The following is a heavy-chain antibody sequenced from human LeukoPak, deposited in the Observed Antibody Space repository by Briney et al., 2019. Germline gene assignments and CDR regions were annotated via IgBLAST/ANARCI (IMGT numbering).Heavy chain of an antibody. CDR1: GFTFSSYG. CDR2: ISGSGGST. Sequence: LGGSLRLSCAASGFTFSSYGMSWVRQAPGKGLEWVSAISGSGGSTYYVDSVKGRFTISRDNSKNTLYLQMNSLRAQDKAVYHCAKLLYYYDSSQPYWGQGTLVTVSS. V-gene: IGHV3-23*01. CDR3: AKLLYYYDSSQPY. J-gene: IGHJ4*02. D-gene: IGHD3-22*01.